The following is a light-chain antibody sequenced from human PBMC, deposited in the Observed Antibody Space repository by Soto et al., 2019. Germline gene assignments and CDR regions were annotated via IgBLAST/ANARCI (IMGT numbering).Light chain of an antibody. CDR2: DTS. V-gene: IGKV3-20*01. CDR1: QSGRDRY. J-gene: IGKJ1*01. CDR3: QQYCRSPGT. Sequence: EIVLTQSPGTLYLSPGERATLSCRASQSGRDRYLAWYQQKPGQAPSLLIYDTSTTATGVPDRFSGSGSGTDFALTISRVYPEDFAIYFCQQYCRSPGTCGQGTKV.